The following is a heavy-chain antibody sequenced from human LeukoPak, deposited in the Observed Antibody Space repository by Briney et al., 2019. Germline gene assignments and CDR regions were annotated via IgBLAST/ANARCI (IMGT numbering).Heavy chain of an antibody. CDR2: IYSSGST. J-gene: IGHJ4*02. V-gene: IGHV4-4*07. CDR1: GGSISGYY. CDR3: ARNNDY. Sequence: SETLSLTCSVSGGSISGYYWSWIRQPAGKGLEWIGRIYSSGSTNYNPSLKSRVTMSVDTSKKQFSLKLSSVTAADTALYYCARNNDYGGKGTLSPSPQ.